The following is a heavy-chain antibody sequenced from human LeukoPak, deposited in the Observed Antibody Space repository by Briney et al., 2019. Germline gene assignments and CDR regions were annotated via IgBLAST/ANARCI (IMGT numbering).Heavy chain of an antibody. Sequence: SETLSLTCTVSGGSISSGDYYWSWIRQPPGKGLEWIGYIYYSGSTYYNPSLKSRVTISVDTSKNQFSLKLSSVTAADTAVYYCARHFSRWELLYFDYWGQGTLVTVSS. CDR3: ARHFSRWELLYFDY. CDR1: GGSISSGDYY. J-gene: IGHJ4*02. D-gene: IGHD1-26*01. CDR2: IYYSGST. V-gene: IGHV4-30-4*01.